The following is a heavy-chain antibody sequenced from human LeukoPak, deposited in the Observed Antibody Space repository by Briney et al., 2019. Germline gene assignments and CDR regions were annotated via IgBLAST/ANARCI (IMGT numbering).Heavy chain of an antibody. J-gene: IGHJ4*02. V-gene: IGHV4-4*02. CDR1: GGSLSSSNW. CDR2: IYRSGNT. Sequence: PSGPLSLTCAVSGGSLSSSNWWSWVRQPPGKGLEWIGEIYRSGNTNYNPSLKSRVTISVDKSKNQFSLKLTPVTAADTAIYYCARDVGYCRSTSCYSLWGQGTLVTVSS. CDR3: ARDVGYCRSTSCYSL. D-gene: IGHD2-2*02.